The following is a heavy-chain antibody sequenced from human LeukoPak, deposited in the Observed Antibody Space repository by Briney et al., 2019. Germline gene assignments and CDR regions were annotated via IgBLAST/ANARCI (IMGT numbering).Heavy chain of an antibody. D-gene: IGHD3-10*01. CDR1: GFTFASYT. CDR2: ISGRGGST. V-gene: IGHV3-23*01. Sequence: PGGSLRLSCAASGFTFASYTMSWVRQAPGKGLEWVSVISGRGGSTYSADSVKGWFTISRDNSKNTLYLQMNSLSAEDTAVYYCAKSLWFGELLYYWGQGTLVTVSS. J-gene: IGHJ4*02. CDR3: AKSLWFGELLYY.